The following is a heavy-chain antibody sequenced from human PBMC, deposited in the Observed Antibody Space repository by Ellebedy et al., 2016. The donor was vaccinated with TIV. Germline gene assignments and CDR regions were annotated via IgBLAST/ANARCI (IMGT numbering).Heavy chain of an antibody. D-gene: IGHD4-17*01. V-gene: IGHV3-23*01. J-gene: IGHJ4*02. Sequence: PGGSLRLSCTVSGFTFSSYAMSWVRQAPGKGLQWVSTISGSGGRIYYADSVKGRFTISRDNSKTTPYLQMNSLRAEDTAVYYCATLNYGDYFYLTSHFDYWGQGTLVTVSS. CDR1: GFTFSSYA. CDR2: ISGSGGRI. CDR3: ATLNYGDYFYLTSHFDY.